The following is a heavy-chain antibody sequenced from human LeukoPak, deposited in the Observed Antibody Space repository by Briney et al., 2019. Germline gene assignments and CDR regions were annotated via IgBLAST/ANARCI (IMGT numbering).Heavy chain of an antibody. D-gene: IGHD3-9*01. Sequence: GGSLRLSCAASGFTFSSYAMHWVRQAPGKGLEWVAVISYDGSNKYYADSVKGRFTISRDNSKNTLYLQMNSLRAEDTAVYYCARRKRYFDWLLFDAFDIWGQGTMVTVSS. CDR2: ISYDGSNK. CDR1: GFTFSSYA. V-gene: IGHV3-30-3*01. CDR3: ARRKRYFDWLLFDAFDI. J-gene: IGHJ3*02.